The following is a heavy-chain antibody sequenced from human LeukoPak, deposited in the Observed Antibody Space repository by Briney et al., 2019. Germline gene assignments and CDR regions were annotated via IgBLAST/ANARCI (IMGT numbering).Heavy chain of an antibody. CDR1: GFTVNNYY. Sequence: GGSLRLSCAASGFTVNNYYMTWVRQAPGKGLECVSILYSGGMTYYADSVKGRFTISTDTSKNTVNLQMNGLRAEDTAIYYCARMFGGNYYGYYFDYWGQGSMLTVSS. D-gene: IGHD1-26*01. J-gene: IGHJ4*02. CDR2: LYSGGMT. CDR3: ARMFGGNYYGYYFDY. V-gene: IGHV3-53*01.